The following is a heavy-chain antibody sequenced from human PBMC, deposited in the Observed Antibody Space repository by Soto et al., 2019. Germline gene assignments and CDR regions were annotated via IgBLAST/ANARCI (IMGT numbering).Heavy chain of an antibody. J-gene: IGHJ5*02. CDR1: GYTFTSCA. CDR2: INAGNGNT. V-gene: IGHV1-3*01. D-gene: IGHD6-13*01. Sequence: ASVKVSCKASGYTFTSCAMHWVRQAPGQRLEWMGWINAGNGNTKYSQKFQGRVTITRDTSASTAYMELSSLRSEDTAVYYCARPELSIAAAGTSGWFDPWGQGTLVTVSS. CDR3: ARPELSIAAAGTSGWFDP.